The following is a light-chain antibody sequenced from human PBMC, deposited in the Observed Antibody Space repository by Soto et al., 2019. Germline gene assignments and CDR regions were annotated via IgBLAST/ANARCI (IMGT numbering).Light chain of an antibody. CDR2: GAS. CDR1: QSVSSSY. CDR3: QQYGSSPV. V-gene: IGKV3-20*01. J-gene: IGKJ1*01. Sequence: EIVLTQSPCTLSFSPLERSTLSCRASQSVSSSYLAWYQQKPGQAPRLLIYGASSRATGIPDRFSGSGSGTDFTLTISRLEPEDFAVYYCQQYGSSPVFGQGTKVDIK.